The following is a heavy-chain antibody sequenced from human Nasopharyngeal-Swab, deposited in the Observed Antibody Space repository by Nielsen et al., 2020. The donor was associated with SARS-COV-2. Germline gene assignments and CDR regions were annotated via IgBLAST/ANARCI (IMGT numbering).Heavy chain of an antibody. CDR2: ISGSGGST. V-gene: IGHV3-23*01. D-gene: IGHD3-3*01. CDR3: AKGLKPRFLEWLFLDY. CDR1: GFTFSNYA. J-gene: IGHJ4*02. Sequence: GESLKISCTASGFTFSNYAMSWVRQAPGKGLEWVSAISGSGGSTYYADSVQGRFTISRDNSKNTLYLQMNSLRAEDTAVYYCAKGLKPRFLEWLFLDYWGQGTLVTVSS.